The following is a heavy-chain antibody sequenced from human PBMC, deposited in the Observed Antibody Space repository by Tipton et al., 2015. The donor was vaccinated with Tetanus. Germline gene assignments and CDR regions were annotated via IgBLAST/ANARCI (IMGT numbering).Heavy chain of an antibody. CDR1: GGSISSGDYY. Sequence: TLSLTCTVSGGSISSGDYYWSWIRQPPGKGLEWIGYIYYSGSTYYNPSLKSRVTISVDTSKNQFSLKLSSVTAADTAVYYCARRRGVYSGGCFDYWGQGTLVTVSS. CDR3: ARRRGVYSGGCFDY. CDR2: IYYSGST. D-gene: IGHD1-26*01. J-gene: IGHJ4*02. V-gene: IGHV4-30-4*01.